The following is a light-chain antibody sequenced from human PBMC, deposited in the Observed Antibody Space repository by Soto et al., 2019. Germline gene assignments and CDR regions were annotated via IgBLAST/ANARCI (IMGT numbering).Light chain of an antibody. CDR1: QSITTW. V-gene: IGKV1-5*03. Sequence: DIPLAHSHPTVSAYLLDGITIXCWASQSITTWLAWYQQRPGKAPKLLIYKASSLESGVPSRFSGSGSGTEFTLTISSLQPDDFATYYCQQYNILSTFGQGTKVDI. CDR3: QQYNILST. J-gene: IGKJ1*01. CDR2: KAS.